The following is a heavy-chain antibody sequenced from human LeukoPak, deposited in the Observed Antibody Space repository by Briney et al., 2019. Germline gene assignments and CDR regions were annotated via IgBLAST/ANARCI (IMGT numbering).Heavy chain of an antibody. CDR1: GFTFSSYA. J-gene: IGHJ5*02. Sequence: GGSLRLSCAASGFTFSSYAMSWVRQAPGKGLEWVSAISGSGGSTYYADSVKGRFTISRDNSKNTLYLQMNSLRAEDTAVYYCAKDQNYYDSSGYYPRPYHWFDPWGQGTLVTVSS. CDR2: ISGSGGST. CDR3: AKDQNYYDSSGYYPRPYHWFDP. D-gene: IGHD3-22*01. V-gene: IGHV3-23*01.